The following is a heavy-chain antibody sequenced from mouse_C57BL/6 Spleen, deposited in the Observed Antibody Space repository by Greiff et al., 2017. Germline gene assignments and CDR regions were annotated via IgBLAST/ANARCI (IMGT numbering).Heavy chain of an antibody. CDR3: ARDVTTVVPLAY. V-gene: IGHV1-64*01. Sequence: QVQLQQPGAELVKPGASVKLSCKASGYTFTSYWMHWVKQRPGQGLEWIGMIHPNSGSTNYNEKFKGKATLIVDKSSSTAYMQLSSLTSEDSAVYDCARDVTTVVPLAYWGQGTTLTVSS. CDR1: GYTFTSYW. CDR2: IHPNSGST. D-gene: IGHD1-1*01. J-gene: IGHJ2*01.